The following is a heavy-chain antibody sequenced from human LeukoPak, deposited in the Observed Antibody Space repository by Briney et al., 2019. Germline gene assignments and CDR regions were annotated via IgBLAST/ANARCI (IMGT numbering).Heavy chain of an antibody. V-gene: IGHV3-48*03. CDR1: GFTFSSYA. CDR2: IRSTGSST. J-gene: IGHJ4*02. D-gene: IGHD3-22*01. CDR3: ARDGYYDSSGTFDY. Sequence: GGSLRLSCAASGFTFSSYAMSWVRQAPGKGLERVSYIRSTGSSTAYADSVKGRFAISRDNAKNSLYLQMNRLRAEDTAVYYCARDGYYDSSGTFDYWGQGTLVTVSS.